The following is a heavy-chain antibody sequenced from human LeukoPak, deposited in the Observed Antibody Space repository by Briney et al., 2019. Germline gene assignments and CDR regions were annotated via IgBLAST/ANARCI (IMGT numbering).Heavy chain of an antibody. CDR1: GFTFSTYS. J-gene: IGHJ4*02. CDR3: ARDSYMFGSDY. CDR2: ISNGGGTI. Sequence: GGSLILSCAASGFTFSTYSMNWVRQAPGKGLEWVSYISNGGGTISYADSVKGRFTISRDNAKNSVFLQMNTLRAEDTAVYYCARDSYMFGSDYWGQGTLVTVSS. V-gene: IGHV3-48*04. D-gene: IGHD3-10*02.